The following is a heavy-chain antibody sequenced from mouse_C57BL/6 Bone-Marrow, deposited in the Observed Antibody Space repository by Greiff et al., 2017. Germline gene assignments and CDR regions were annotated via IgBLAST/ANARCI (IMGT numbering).Heavy chain of an antibody. CDR2: INPNYGTT. Sequence: EVLLLQSGPELVQPGASVKISCTASGYSFTDYNLNWVKQTNGKSLEWIGVINPNYGTTSYNQNFNGKATLTVDQSSSTAYMQLNRLTSEDSEVYDRERDTTVVNWYDDVWGTGTTVTVSA. J-gene: IGHJ1*03. CDR1: GYSFTDYN. V-gene: IGHV1-39*01. CDR3: ERDTTVVNWYDDV. D-gene: IGHD1-1*01.